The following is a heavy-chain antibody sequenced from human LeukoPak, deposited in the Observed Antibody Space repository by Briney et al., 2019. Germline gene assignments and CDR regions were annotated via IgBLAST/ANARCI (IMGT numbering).Heavy chain of an antibody. CDR2: ISGSGGST. CDR3: AKATYYYDSSGYYPLLY. J-gene: IGHJ4*02. CDR1: GFTFSSYA. D-gene: IGHD3-22*01. V-gene: IGHV3-23*01. Sequence: PGGSLRLSCAASGFTFSSYAMSWVRQAPGKGLEWVSAISGSGGSTYYADSVKGRFTISRDNSKNTLYLQMNSLRAEDTAVYYCAKATYYYDSSGYYPLLYWGQGTLVTVSS.